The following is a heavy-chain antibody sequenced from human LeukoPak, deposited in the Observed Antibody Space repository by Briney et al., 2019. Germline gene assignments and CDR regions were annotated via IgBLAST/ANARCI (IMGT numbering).Heavy chain of an antibody. J-gene: IGHJ4*02. Sequence: GESLKISCKGSGYSFTSYWIGWVRQMPGKGLEWMGIIYPGDSDTRYSPSFQGQVTISADKSISTAYLQWSSLKASDTAMYYCARHREIAAAGLRGGVLFDYWGQGTLVTVSS. D-gene: IGHD6-13*01. CDR2: IYPGDSDT. CDR1: GYSFTSYW. CDR3: ARHREIAAAGLRGGVLFDY. V-gene: IGHV5-51*01.